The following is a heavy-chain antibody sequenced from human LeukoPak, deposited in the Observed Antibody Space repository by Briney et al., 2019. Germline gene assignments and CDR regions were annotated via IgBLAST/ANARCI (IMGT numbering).Heavy chain of an antibody. J-gene: IGHJ4*02. Sequence: ASVKVSCKASGYTFTSYDINWVRQATGQGLEWMGWMNPNSGNTGYAQKFQGRVTITRNTSISTAYMELSSLRSEDTAVYYCARRDRWLRHLDYWGQGTLVTVSS. CDR3: ARRDRWLRHLDY. CDR1: GYTFTSYD. D-gene: IGHD5-12*01. V-gene: IGHV1-8*03. CDR2: MNPNSGNT.